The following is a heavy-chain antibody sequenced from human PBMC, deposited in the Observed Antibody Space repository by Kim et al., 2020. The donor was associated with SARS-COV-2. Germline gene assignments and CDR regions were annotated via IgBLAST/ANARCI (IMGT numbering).Heavy chain of an antibody. CDR2: INHSGST. D-gene: IGHD6-19*01. J-gene: IGHJ2*01. CDR3: ARAGPTSRTRIAVAGTGYFDL. V-gene: IGHV4-34*01. CDR1: GGSFSGYY. Sequence: SETLSLTCAVYGGSFSGYYWSWIRQPPGKGLEWIGEINHSGSTNYNPSLKSRVTISVDTSKNQFSLKLSSVTAADTAVYYCARAGPTSRTRIAVAGTGYFDLWGRGTLVTVSS.